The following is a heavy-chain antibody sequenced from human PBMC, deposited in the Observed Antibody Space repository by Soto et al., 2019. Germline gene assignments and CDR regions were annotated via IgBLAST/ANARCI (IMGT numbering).Heavy chain of an antibody. CDR2: ISANNGDT. Sequence: QVQLVQSGAEVKKPGASVKVSCKASGYTFTSHGISWVRQAPGQGLEWMGWISANNGDTNYAQKFQGRVTVTTDTSTSPGYMELRSLRSEDTAVYYCARMVRGSNIDYYHYMDVWGKGTTVTVSS. CDR1: GYTFTSHG. V-gene: IGHV1-18*01. CDR3: ARMVRGSNIDYYHYMDV. D-gene: IGHD3-10*01. J-gene: IGHJ6*03.